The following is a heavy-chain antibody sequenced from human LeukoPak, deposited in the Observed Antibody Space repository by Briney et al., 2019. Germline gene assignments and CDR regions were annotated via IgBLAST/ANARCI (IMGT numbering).Heavy chain of an antibody. D-gene: IGHD5-12*01. J-gene: IGHJ4*02. CDR1: GFTFSSYG. V-gene: IGHV3-30*18. CDR2: ISYDGSNK. Sequence: GGSLRLSCAASGFTFSSYGMHWVRQAPGKGLEWVAVISYDGSNKYYADSVKGRFTISRDNSKNTLYLQMNSLRAEDTAVYYCAKVTGFGDIVVDIHFDDYWGQGTLVTVSS. CDR3: AKVTGFGDIVVDIHFDDY.